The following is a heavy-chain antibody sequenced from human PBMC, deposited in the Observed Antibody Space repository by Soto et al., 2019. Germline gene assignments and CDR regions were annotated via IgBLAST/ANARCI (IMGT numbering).Heavy chain of an antibody. D-gene: IGHD5-18*01. CDR3: VKDSRTAPSPNWFDP. V-gene: IGHV3-64D*06. J-gene: IGHJ5*02. CDR2: ISSNEGST. CDR1: GFNFSSYA. Sequence: PGGSLRLSCSASGFNFSSYALHWVRQAPGKGLEYVSTISSNEGSTYYADSVKGRFTISRDNSKNTLYLQMSSLRVEDTAVYYCVKDSRTAPSPNWFDPWGQGTLVTVSS.